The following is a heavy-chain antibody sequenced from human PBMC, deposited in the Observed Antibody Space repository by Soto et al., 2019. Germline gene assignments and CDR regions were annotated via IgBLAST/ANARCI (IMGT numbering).Heavy chain of an antibody. D-gene: IGHD3-22*01. Sequence: GGSLRLSCAASGFTFSSYGMHWVRQAPGKGLEWVAVISYDGSNKYYADSVKGRFTISRDNSKNTLYLQMNSLRAEDTAVYYCATRDVYYYDSSGYYLLSPWGQGTLVTVSS. CDR3: ATRDVYYYDSSGYYLLSP. V-gene: IGHV3-30*03. CDR2: ISYDGSNK. J-gene: IGHJ5*02. CDR1: GFTFSSYG.